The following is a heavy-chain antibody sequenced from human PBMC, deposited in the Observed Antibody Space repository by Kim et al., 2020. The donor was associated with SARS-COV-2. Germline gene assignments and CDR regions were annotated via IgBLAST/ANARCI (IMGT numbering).Heavy chain of an antibody. CDR3: GREKRDFARQTDAFDV. J-gene: IGHJ3*01. D-gene: IGHD2-21*02. CDR1: GFTLTNYW. Sequence: GGSLRLSCAASGFTLTNYWMHWVRQVPGKGLMWVSRINSDATSTSYADSVKGRFTISRDNAKNTLYLQMNSLRAEDTAVYYCGREKRDFARQTDAFDVWGQGSMVTVSS. V-gene: IGHV3-74*01. CDR2: INSDATST.